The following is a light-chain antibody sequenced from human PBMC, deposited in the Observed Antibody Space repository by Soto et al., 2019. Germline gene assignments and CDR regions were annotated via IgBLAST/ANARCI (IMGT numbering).Light chain of an antibody. Sequence: QSALTQPASVSGSPGQSITISCTGTSSDVGGYNYVSWYQHHPGKAPKLMIYNVNNRPSGVSNRFSGSKSGNTASLTISGLQAEDEADYFCTSYTSTSTPYVFVSGTKVTVL. CDR3: TSYTSTSTPYV. V-gene: IGLV2-14*03. CDR2: NVN. J-gene: IGLJ1*01. CDR1: SSDVGGYNY.